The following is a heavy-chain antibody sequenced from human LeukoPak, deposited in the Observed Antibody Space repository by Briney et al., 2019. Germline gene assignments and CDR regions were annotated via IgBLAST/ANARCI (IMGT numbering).Heavy chain of an antibody. J-gene: IGHJ4*02. Sequence: AETLSLTCAVYGGSFSGYYWSWIRQPPGKGLEWIGEINHSGSTNYNPSLRSRVTMSVDTSKNLFPLKLSSVTAVDTALYYCAKYRGHDLSGEGWGEGTLVTVS. D-gene: IGHD5-12*01. CDR3: AKYRGHDLSGEG. CDR1: GGSFSGYY. CDR2: INHSGST. V-gene: IGHV4-34*10.